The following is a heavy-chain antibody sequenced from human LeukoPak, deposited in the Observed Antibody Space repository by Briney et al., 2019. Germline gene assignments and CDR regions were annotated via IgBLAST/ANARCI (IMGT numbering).Heavy chain of an antibody. Sequence: GGSLRLSCAASGFTFRSYAMHWVRQAPGKGLEWVAVISSDGSNKYYADSVKGRFTISRDSSKNTLYLQMNSLRPEDTAVYYCARGLAYYYDSSAYFLDYWGQGTLVTVSS. CDR1: GFTFRSYA. J-gene: IGHJ4*02. CDR3: ARGLAYYYDSSAYFLDY. CDR2: ISSDGSNK. V-gene: IGHV3-30*04. D-gene: IGHD3-22*01.